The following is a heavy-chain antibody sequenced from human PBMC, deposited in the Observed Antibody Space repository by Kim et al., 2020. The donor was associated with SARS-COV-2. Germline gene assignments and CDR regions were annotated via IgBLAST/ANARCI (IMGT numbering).Heavy chain of an antibody. CDR1: GGSISSSSYY. J-gene: IGHJ6*02. CDR3: ARHGSREIGSRRSVPYYYYGMDV. Sequence: SETLSLTCTVSGGSISSSSYYWGWIRQPPGKGLEWIGSIYYSGSTYYNPSLKSRVTISVDTSKNQFSLKLRSVTAADTAVYYCARHGSREIGSRRSVPYYYYGMDVWGQGTTVTVSS. D-gene: IGHD1-26*01. CDR2: IYYSGST. V-gene: IGHV4-39*01.